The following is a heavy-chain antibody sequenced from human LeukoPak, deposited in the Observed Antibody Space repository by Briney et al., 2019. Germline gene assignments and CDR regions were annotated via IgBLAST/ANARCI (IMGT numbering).Heavy chain of an antibody. CDR2: ISYTGST. CDR3: ARLGYCSSTSCYIDSYYYYMDV. J-gene: IGHJ6*03. D-gene: IGHD2-2*01. Sequence: SETLSLTCTVSGASIRSSYWSWIRQPPGKGLEWIGYISYTGSTSYNPSLKSRVTISVDTSKNQFSLKLNSVTAADTAVYYCARLGYCSSTSCYIDSYYYYMDVWGKGTTVTVSS. V-gene: IGHV4-59*01. CDR1: GASIRSSY.